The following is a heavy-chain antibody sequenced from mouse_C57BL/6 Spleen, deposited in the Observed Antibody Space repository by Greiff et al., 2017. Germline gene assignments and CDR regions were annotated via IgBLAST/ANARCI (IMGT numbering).Heavy chain of an antibody. CDR1: GFSFTTYA. Sequence: DVKLVESGGGLVQPKGSLKLSCAASGFSFTTYAMNWVRQAPGKGLEWVARIRSKSNNYATYYADSVKDRFTISRDDSESMLYLQMNNLKTEDTAMYYCVRHGILGYAMDYWGQGTSVTVSS. CDR2: IRSKSNNYAT. J-gene: IGHJ4*01. V-gene: IGHV10-1*01. CDR3: VRHGILGYAMDY. D-gene: IGHD1-1*01.